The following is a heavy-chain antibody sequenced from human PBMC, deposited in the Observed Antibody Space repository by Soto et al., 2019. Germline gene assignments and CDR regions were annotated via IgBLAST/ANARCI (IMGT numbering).Heavy chain of an antibody. Sequence: SETLSLTCTVSGGSISSYYWSWIRQPPGKGLEWIGYIYYSGSTNYNPSLKSRVTISVDTSKNQFSLKLSSVTAADTAVYYCARDFGYCSGGSCRNWFDPWGQGTLVTVSS. CDR2: IYYSGST. CDR1: GGSISSYY. CDR3: ARDFGYCSGGSCRNWFDP. V-gene: IGHV4-59*01. D-gene: IGHD2-15*01. J-gene: IGHJ5*02.